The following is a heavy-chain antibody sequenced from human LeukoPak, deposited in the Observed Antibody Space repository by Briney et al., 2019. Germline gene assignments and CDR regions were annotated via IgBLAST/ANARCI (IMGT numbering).Heavy chain of an antibody. CDR3: ARGQRYFDWVSSYYYYYMDV. CDR2: INPNSGGT. D-gene: IGHD3-9*01. CDR1: GGTFSSYA. V-gene: IGHV1-2*02. Sequence: ASVKVSCKASGGTFSSYAISWVRQAPGQGLEWMGWINPNSGGTNYAQKFQGRVTMTRDTSISTAYMELSSLRSEDTAVYYCARGQRYFDWVSSYYYYYMDVWGKGTTVTVSS. J-gene: IGHJ6*03.